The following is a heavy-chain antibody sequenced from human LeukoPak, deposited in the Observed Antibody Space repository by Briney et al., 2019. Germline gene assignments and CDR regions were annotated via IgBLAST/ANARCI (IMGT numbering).Heavy chain of an antibody. CDR2: ISAYNGNT. Sequence: ASVKVSCKASGYTFTSYGISWVRQAPGQGLEWMGWISAYNGNTNYAQKLQGRVTMTTDTSTSTAYMELRSLRSDDTAVYYCARDHNAERIPTYYYYGMDVWGQGTTVTVSS. V-gene: IGHV1-18*01. CDR1: GYTFTSYG. D-gene: IGHD1-14*01. CDR3: ARDHNAERIPTYYYYGMDV. J-gene: IGHJ6*02.